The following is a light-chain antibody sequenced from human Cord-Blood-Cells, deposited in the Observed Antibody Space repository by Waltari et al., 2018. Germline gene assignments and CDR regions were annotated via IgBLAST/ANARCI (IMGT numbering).Light chain of an antibody. J-gene: IGLJ1*01. CDR1: ALPKQY. Sequence: SYELTQPPSVSVSPGQTARITCSGDALPKQYAYWYQQKPGQAPVLVIYKDSERPSGIPERFSCSSSWTTVTLTISGVQAEDEADYYCQSADSSGTYQVFGTGTKVTVL. CDR3: QSADSSGTYQV. CDR2: KDS. V-gene: IGLV3-25*03.